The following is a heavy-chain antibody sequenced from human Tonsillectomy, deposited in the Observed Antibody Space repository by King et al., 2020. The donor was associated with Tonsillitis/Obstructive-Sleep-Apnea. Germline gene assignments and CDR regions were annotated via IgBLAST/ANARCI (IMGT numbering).Heavy chain of an antibody. CDR1: GGSISSGGYY. V-gene: IGHV4-31*03. CDR2: IFYSGST. J-gene: IGHJ6*02. Sequence: QLQESGPGLVKPSQTLSLTCTVSGGSISSGGYYWSWIRQHRGKGLEWIGYIFYSGSTYYNPSRKSRVTISVDTSKNQFSLKLSSVTAADPSVYYCARGNRVRGVITAYYGIDVWGQGTTVTVSS. D-gene: IGHD3-10*01. CDR3: ARGNRVRGVITAYYGIDV.